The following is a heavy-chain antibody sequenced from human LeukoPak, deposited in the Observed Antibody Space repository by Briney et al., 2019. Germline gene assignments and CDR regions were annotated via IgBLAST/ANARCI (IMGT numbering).Heavy chain of an antibody. D-gene: IGHD6-19*01. J-gene: IGHJ1*01. CDR3: SRDRYSSK. CDR2: IKQDGSEK. CDR1: GFSFSSDW. Sequence: GGSLRLSCAASGFSFSSDWMTWVRQAPGKGLEWVANIKQDGSEKYYVDSVKGRFTISRDNAKNPLFLQMNSLRAEDTAVYYCSRDRYSSKWGQGTLVTVSS. V-gene: IGHV3-7*01.